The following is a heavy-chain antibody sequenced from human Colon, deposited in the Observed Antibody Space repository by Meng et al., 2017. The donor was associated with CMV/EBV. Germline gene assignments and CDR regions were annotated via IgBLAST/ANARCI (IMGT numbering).Heavy chain of an antibody. CDR3: AREKSSINYDGMDV. D-gene: IGHD2/OR15-2a*01. J-gene: IGHJ6*02. CDR2: IKEDGTGQ. CDR1: GFTFTTFW. V-gene: IGHV3-7*03. Sequence: GESLKISCAASGFTFTTFWMTWVRQAPGKGLEWVANIKEDGTGQWYVDSVKGRFTISRDDAKSSLFLQMSSLRAEDTAVYFCAREKSSINYDGMDVWGQGTTVTVSS.